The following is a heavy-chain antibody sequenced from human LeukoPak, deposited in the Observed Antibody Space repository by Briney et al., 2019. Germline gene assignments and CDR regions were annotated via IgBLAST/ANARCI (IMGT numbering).Heavy chain of an antibody. D-gene: IGHD6-13*01. Sequence: KPSETLSLTCTVSGGSISSSSYYWGWIRQPPGKGLEWIGSIYYSGSTYYNPSLKSRVTISVDTSKNQFSLKLSSVTAADTAVYYCAREYSSSWSRSYYYYYYMDVWGKGTTVTVSS. J-gene: IGHJ6*03. CDR2: IYYSGST. CDR3: AREYSSSWSRSYYYYYYMDV. CDR1: GGSISSSSYY. V-gene: IGHV4-39*07.